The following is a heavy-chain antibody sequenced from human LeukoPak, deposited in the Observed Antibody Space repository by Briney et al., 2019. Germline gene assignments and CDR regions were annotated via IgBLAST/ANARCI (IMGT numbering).Heavy chain of an antibody. CDR2: INWNGGST. J-gene: IGHJ6*03. Sequence: GGALRLSCAASGFTFDDYGMSWVRHAPGKGLEWVSGINWNGGSTGYADSVKGRFTISRDNAKNSLYLQMNSLRAEDTALYYCARDGYYYYYYMDVWGKGTTVTVSS. CDR1: GFTFDDYG. CDR3: ARDGYYYYYYMDV. V-gene: IGHV3-20*04.